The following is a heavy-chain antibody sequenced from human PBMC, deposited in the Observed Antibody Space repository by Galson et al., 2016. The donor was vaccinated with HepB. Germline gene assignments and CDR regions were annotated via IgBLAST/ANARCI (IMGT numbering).Heavy chain of an antibody. CDR1: GGSIIRTTFY. Sequence: SETLSLTCTVSGGSIIRTTFYWGWVRQPPGKGLEWIGNIFYSGTTNSNPSLNGRVTISAATSQNQFSLKLSSVTAADTAIYYCAREVYSGALDYWGQGTPVTGSS. V-gene: IGHV4-39*07. J-gene: IGHJ4*02. CDR2: IFYSGTT. CDR3: AREVYSGALDY. D-gene: IGHD6-13*01.